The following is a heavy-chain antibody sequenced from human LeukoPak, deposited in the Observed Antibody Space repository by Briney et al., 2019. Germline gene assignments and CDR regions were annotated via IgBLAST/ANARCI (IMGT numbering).Heavy chain of an antibody. V-gene: IGHV4-59*08. D-gene: IGHD3-10*01. J-gene: IGHJ4*02. CDR2: IHYTGTT. CDR1: GGSISVYY. Sequence: SETLSLTCSVSGGSISVYYWSWMRQSPGKGLEWIAYIHYTGTTNYNPSLRSRVTISVDTSKNELSLKLRSVTAADTAVYYCARHFNSGTFPLDHWGQGTLVTVSS. CDR3: ARHFNSGTFPLDH.